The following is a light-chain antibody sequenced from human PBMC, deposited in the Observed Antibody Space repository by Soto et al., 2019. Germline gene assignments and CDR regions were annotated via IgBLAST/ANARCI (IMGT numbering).Light chain of an antibody. V-gene: IGLV2-14*01. CDR1: NSDVGAYNY. CDR3: ASYTVSHTRV. CDR2: EVN. Sequence: QSALTQPASVSGSPGQSITISCTGSNSDVGAYNYVSWYQQHPGKAPKLIIYEVNNRPSGVSYRFSGSKSGNTASLTISGLQAADEAAYYCASYTVSHTRVFCGGTKVTVL. J-gene: IGLJ3*02.